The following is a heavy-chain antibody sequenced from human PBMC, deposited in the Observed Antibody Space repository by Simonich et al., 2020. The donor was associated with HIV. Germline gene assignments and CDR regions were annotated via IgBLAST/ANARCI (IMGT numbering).Heavy chain of an antibody. CDR2: ISSSSSYI. V-gene: IGHV3-21*04. CDR1: GFTFSSYW. CDR3: AKGPGYSYGNYFDY. Sequence: EYGGGLVQPGGSLRLSCAASGFTFSSYWMHWVRQAAGKGREWVSSISSSSSYIYYADSVKGRFTISRDNAKNSLYLQMNRLRAEDMALYYCAKGPGYSYGNYFDYWGQGTLVTVSS. D-gene: IGHD5-18*01. J-gene: IGHJ4*02.